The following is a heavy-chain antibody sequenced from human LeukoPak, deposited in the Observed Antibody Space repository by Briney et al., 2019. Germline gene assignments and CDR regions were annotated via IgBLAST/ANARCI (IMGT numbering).Heavy chain of an antibody. Sequence: GGPLRLSCAASGFTFINYAMNWARLAPGKGLEWVSAISSDDITYYADSVKGRFTISRDNSKNTVFLLMNSLRADDTAVYYCAKVGIVGPSAYYFDYWGQGTLVTVSS. V-gene: IGHV3-23*01. J-gene: IGHJ4*02. CDR3: AKVGIVGPSAYYFDY. CDR2: ISSDDIT. CDR1: GFTFINYA. D-gene: IGHD1-26*01.